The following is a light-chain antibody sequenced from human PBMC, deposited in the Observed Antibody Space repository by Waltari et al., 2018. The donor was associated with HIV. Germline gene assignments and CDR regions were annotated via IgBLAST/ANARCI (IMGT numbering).Light chain of an antibody. CDR3: SSYTTSSTYV. CDR2: QVK. Sequence: QSALAQPASVAGSPGQSITISCTGTSTAIGAYNYFSWYQKHPDRAPKVIIYQVKSRPSGVSDRFSGSKSGNTASLTISGLQAEDEADYYCSSYTTSSTYVFGRGTTVSVL. CDR1: STAIGAYNY. J-gene: IGLJ1*01. V-gene: IGLV2-14*01.